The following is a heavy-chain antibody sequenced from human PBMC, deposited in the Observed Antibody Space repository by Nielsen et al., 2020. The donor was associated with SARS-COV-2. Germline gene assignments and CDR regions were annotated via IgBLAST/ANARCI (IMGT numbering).Heavy chain of an antibody. CDR3: ARESSSSWSPGIYYYYMDV. CDR1: GYTFTSYA. J-gene: IGHJ6*03. CDR2: INAGNGNT. D-gene: IGHD6-13*01. Sequence: ASVKVSCKASGYTFTSYAMHWVRQAPGQRLEWMGWINAGNGNTKYSQKFQGRVTITRDTSASTAYMELSSLRSEDTAVYYCARESSSSWSPGIYYYYMDVWGKGTTVTVSS. V-gene: IGHV1-3*01.